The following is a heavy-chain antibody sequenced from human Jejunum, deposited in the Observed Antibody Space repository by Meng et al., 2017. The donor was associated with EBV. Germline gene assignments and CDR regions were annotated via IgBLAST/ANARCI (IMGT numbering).Heavy chain of an antibody. J-gene: IGHJ4*02. CDR3: ARRTGDYVVGY. V-gene: IGHV4-34*02. CDR2: VHFSGIT. CDR1: GRSFSGYY. D-gene: IGHD2-8*02. Sequence: QVQLQQWGAGLLRPTETLSLTCGVYGRSFSGYYWSWVRQPPGRGLEYIGEVHFSGITNYTPSLKSRVTMSVDASKNQFSLRLTSVTAADTAVYYCARRTGDYVVGYWGQGTLVTVSS.